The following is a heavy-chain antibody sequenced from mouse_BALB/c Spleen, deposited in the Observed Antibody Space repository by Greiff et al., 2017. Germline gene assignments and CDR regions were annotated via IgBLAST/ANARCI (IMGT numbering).Heavy chain of an antibody. J-gene: IGHJ4*01. CDR3: ARGNYDAMDY. Sequence: EVKLQESGGGLVQPGGSLKLSCAASGFDFSRYWMSWVRQAPGKGLEWIGEINPDSSTINYTPSLKDKFIISRDNAKNTLYLQMSKVRSEDTALYYCARGNYDAMDYWGQGTSVTVSS. CDR1: GFDFSRYW. CDR2: INPDSSTI. V-gene: IGHV4-1*02. D-gene: IGHD2-1*01.